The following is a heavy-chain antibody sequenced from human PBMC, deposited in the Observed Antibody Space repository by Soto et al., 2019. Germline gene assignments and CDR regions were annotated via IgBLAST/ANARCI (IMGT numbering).Heavy chain of an antibody. CDR3: ARTAAAGKYYNGMDV. CDR1: GYRFSSYW. CDR2: IYPGDSDT. J-gene: IGHJ6*02. Sequence: GESLKISCKGSGYRFSSYWIGWVRQMPGKGLEWMGIIYPGDSDTRYSPSFQGQVTISADKSISTAYLQWSSLKASDTAMYYCARTAAAGKYYNGMDVWGQGTTVTVSS. V-gene: IGHV5-51*01. D-gene: IGHD6-13*01.